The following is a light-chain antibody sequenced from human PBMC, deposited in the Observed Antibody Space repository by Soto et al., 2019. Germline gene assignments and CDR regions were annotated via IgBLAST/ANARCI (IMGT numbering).Light chain of an antibody. Sequence: DIQMTQSLSSLSASVGDRVTITCRASQSIGRHLNWFQQTPGRAPSLLIYGASSLQSGVTARFSASGFGTDSTLTISSLQPEDVATYCCQHTHYPPWTLGLGTKVEI. CDR3: QHTHYPPWT. CDR1: QSIGRH. CDR2: GAS. V-gene: IGKV1-39*01. J-gene: IGKJ1*01.